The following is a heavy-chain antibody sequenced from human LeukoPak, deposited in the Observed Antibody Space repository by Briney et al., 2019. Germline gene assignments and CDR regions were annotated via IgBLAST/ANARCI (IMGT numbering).Heavy chain of an antibody. CDR2: FGISGTI. CDR1: GFAVNTYD. J-gene: IGHJ4*02. V-gene: IGHV3-48*01. CDR3: AGYGVYPY. Sequence: GGSLRLSCAASGFAVNTYDMHWVRQAPGEGPQWIAYFGISGTIYYADSVRGRFTISRDSAKNSLYLQMNGLRVDDTAIYYCAGYGVYPYWGQGTPVTVSS. D-gene: IGHD5/OR15-5a*01.